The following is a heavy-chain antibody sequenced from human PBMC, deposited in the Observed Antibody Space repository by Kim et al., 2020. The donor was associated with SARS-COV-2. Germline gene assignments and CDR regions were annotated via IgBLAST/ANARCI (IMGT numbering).Heavy chain of an antibody. D-gene: IGHD3-10*01. CDR1: GFTFSSYG. CDR3: AKVGSGSLIGGMDV. CDR2: ISYDGSNK. Sequence: GGSLRLSCAASGFTFSSYGMHWVRQAPGKGLEWVAVISYDGSNKYYADSVKGRFTISRDKSKNTLYLQMNSLRAEDTAVYYCAKVGSGSLIGGMDVWGQGTTVTVSS. J-gene: IGHJ6*02. V-gene: IGHV3-30*18.